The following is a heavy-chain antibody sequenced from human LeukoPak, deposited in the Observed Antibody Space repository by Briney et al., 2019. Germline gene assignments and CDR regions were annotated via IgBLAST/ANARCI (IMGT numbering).Heavy chain of an antibody. CDR3: AKGPQVGSGYHPDY. V-gene: IGHV3-23*01. J-gene: IGHJ4*02. D-gene: IGHD3-22*01. CDR1: GFTLSNYA. Sequence: GGSLGLSCAASGFTLSNYAMSWVCQAPGKGLEWVSVISGSGGSTYYADSVKGRFTISRDNSKNTLYVQMNSLRVEDTAVYYCAKGPQVGSGYHPDYWGQGTLVTVSS. CDR2: ISGSGGST.